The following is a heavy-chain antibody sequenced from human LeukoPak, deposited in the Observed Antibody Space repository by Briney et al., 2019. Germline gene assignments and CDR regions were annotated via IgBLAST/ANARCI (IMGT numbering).Heavy chain of an antibody. J-gene: IGHJ4*02. Sequence: SGTLSLTCTVSGGSISSYYWGWIRQPPGKGLEWIGSIYYSGSTYYNPSLKSRVTISVDTSKNQFSLKLSSVTAADTAVYYCARTYCSSTSCYAHYFDYWGQGTLVTVSS. CDR3: ARTYCSSTSCYAHYFDY. D-gene: IGHD2-2*01. CDR2: IYYSGST. V-gene: IGHV4-39*01. CDR1: GGSISSYY.